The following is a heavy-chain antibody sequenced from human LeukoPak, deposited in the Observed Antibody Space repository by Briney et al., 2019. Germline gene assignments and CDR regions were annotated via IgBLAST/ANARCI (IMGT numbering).Heavy chain of an antibody. J-gene: IGHJ6*03. CDR1: GGSFSGYY. CDR2: INHSGST. CDR3: ARQRDYYDSSGYFEHYYYYMDV. D-gene: IGHD3-22*01. V-gene: IGHV4-34*01. Sequence: SETLSLTCAVYGGSFSGYYWSWIRQPPGKGLEWIGEINHSGSTNYNPSLKSRVTISVDTSKNQFSLKLSSVTAADTAVYYCARQRDYYDSSGYFEHYYYYMDVWGKGTTVTISS.